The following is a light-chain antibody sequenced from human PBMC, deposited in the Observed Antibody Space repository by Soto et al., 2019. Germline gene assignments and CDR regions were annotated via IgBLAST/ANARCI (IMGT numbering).Light chain of an antibody. J-gene: IGKJ5*01. CDR1: QGVSSN. CDR3: HQYDNWPKT. V-gene: IGKV3-15*01. Sequence: EVVVTQSPATLSVSPVERATLSCMASQGVSSNLAWYQQKPGQAPRLLIYGASTRATGIPARFSGSGSGTEFTLTISSLQSEDFAVYYCHQYDNWPKTFGQGTRLEIK. CDR2: GAS.